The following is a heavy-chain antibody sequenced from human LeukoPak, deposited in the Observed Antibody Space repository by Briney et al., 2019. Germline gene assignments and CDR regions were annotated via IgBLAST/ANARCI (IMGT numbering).Heavy chain of an antibody. CDR1: GYTFTGYY. CDR2: IYPNSGGT. V-gene: IGHV1-2*04. Sequence: ASVKVSCKASGYTFTGYYMHWVRQAPGQGLEWMGWIYPNSGGTNYAQKFQGWVTMTRDTSISTAYMELSRLRSDDTAVYYCAREVTAAGPLNYWGQGTLVTVSS. D-gene: IGHD6-13*01. J-gene: IGHJ4*02. CDR3: AREVTAAGPLNY.